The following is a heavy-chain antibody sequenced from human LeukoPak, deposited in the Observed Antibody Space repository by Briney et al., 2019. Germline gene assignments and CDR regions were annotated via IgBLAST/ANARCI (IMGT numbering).Heavy chain of an antibody. Sequence: PGGSLRLSCTASGFTFSSYAMSWVRQAPGKGLEWVSAISGSGGSTYYADSVKGRFTISRDNSKNTLYLQMNSLRAEDTAVYYCAKDPGYCSGGSCSTPNNWFDPWGQGTLVTVSS. CDR2: ISGSGGST. CDR3: AKDPGYCSGGSCSTPNNWFDP. D-gene: IGHD2-15*01. J-gene: IGHJ5*02. CDR1: GFTFSSYA. V-gene: IGHV3-23*01.